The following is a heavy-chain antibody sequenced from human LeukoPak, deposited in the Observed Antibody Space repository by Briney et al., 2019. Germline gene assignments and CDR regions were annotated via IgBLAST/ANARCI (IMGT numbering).Heavy chain of an antibody. D-gene: IGHD5-12*01. V-gene: IGHV3-30*18. CDR3: AKGPSGFLLLTVNAFDI. Sequence: PGGSLRLSCAASGFTFSSYGMHWVRQAPGKGLEWVAVISYDGSNKYYADSVKGRFTISRDNSKNTLYLQMNSLRAEDTAVYYCAKGPSGFLLLTVNAFDIWGQGTMVTVSS. CDR2: ISYDGSNK. CDR1: GFTFSSYG. J-gene: IGHJ3*02.